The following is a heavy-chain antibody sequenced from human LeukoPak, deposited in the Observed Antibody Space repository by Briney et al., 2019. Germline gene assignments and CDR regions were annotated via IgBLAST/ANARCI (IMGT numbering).Heavy chain of an antibody. Sequence: SETLSLTCTVSGGSISSYYWSWIRQPAGKGLEWIGRIYTSGSTNYNPSLKSRVTISVDKSKNQFSLELSSVTAADTAVYYCARESYYYDSSGYPYWYFDLWGRGTLVTVSS. CDR2: IYTSGST. D-gene: IGHD3-22*01. J-gene: IGHJ2*01. CDR1: GGSISSYY. V-gene: IGHV4-4*07. CDR3: ARESYYYDSSGYPYWYFDL.